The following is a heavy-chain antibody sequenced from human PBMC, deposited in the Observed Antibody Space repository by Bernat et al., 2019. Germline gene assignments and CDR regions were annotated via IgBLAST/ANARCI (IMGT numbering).Heavy chain of an antibody. D-gene: IGHD4-17*01. Sequence: QVQLQESGPGLVKPSETLSLTCTVSGDSISTYYWSWIRQPPGKGLEWIGYIYYSGSTNYNPSLKSRVTISVDTSKNQFSLQLNSVTPEDTAVYYCARDLGYGDYDDWFDPWGQGTLVTVSS. J-gene: IGHJ5*02. CDR3: ARDLGYGDYDDWFDP. V-gene: IGHV4-59*12. CDR2: IYYSGST. CDR1: GDSISTYY.